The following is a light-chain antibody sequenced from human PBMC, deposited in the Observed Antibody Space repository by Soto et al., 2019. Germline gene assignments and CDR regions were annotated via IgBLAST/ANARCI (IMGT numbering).Light chain of an antibody. Sequence: EIVMTQSPATLSVSPGERATLSCRASQSVSSNLAWYQQKPGQAPRLLIYGASTRATGIPARFSGSGSGTAFTLTISILQSEDFAVYYCQQYNNWPPRGTFGPGTKVEIK. CDR2: GAS. V-gene: IGKV3-15*01. J-gene: IGKJ1*01. CDR1: QSVSSN. CDR3: QQYNNWPPRGT.